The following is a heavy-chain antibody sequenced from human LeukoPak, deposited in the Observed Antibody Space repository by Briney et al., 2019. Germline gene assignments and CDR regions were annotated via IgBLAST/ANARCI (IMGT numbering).Heavy chain of an antibody. J-gene: IGHJ3*02. Sequence: GGSLRLSCAASGFTVSSNYMNWVRQAPGKGLEWVSGINWNSGSIGYADSVKGRFTISRDNAKNSLYLQMNSLRAEDTALYYCAKGVRITMVRGAFDIWGQGTMVTVSS. CDR3: AKGVRITMVRGAFDI. D-gene: IGHD3-10*01. CDR1: GFTVSSNY. V-gene: IGHV3-9*01. CDR2: INWNSGSI.